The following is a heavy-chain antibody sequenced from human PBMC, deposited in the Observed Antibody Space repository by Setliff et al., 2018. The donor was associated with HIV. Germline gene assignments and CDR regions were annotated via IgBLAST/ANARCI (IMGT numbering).Heavy chain of an antibody. CDR3: ALTGHRLLRGYMDV. CDR1: DDPISSYY. CDR2: LYVSGDT. D-gene: IGHD2-15*01. Sequence: SETLSLTCYVTDDPISSYYWSWVRQPAGKGLEWLGRLYVSGDTNYNPSLQSRVTMSLDTSKKNFSLKLKSVTAADTAVYYCALTGHRLLRGYMDVWGKGTTVTVSS. V-gene: IGHV4-4*07. J-gene: IGHJ6*03.